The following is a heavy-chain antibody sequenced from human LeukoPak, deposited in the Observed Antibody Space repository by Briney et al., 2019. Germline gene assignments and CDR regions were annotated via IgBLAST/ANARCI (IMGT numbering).Heavy chain of an antibody. V-gene: IGHV3-33*08. CDR1: GFTFSTYT. J-gene: IGHJ4*02. Sequence: GGSLRLSCAASGFTFSTYTMNWVRQAPGKGLEWVAVIWYDGSSKYYADSVKGRFTISRDNPKNTLYLQMNSLRAEDTAVYYCARELPPLVKFYFDHWGQGTLVTVSS. D-gene: IGHD1-26*01. CDR3: ARELPPLVKFYFDH. CDR2: IWYDGSSK.